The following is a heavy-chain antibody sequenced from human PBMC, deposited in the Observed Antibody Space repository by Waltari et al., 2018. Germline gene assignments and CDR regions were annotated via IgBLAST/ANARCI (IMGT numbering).Heavy chain of an antibody. CDR1: GFTFVDYT. D-gene: IGHD6-25*01. J-gene: IGHJ4*02. Sequence: EVQLVESGVVVVQPGGSLRLSCAASGFTFVDYTMHWFRQTPGKGLEWVDFINWDSDITHYADSVKGRFTVSRDNSKSSVYLQMNSLRSEDTALYYCAKDKSHAAWFFDSWGQGTLVTVSS. CDR3: AKDKSHAAWFFDS. V-gene: IGHV3-43*01. CDR2: INWDSDIT.